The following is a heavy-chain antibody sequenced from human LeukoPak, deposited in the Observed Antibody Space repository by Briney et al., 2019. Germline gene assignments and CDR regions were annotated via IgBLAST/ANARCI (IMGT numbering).Heavy chain of an antibody. CDR2: IRSKATSYAT. V-gene: IGHV3-73*01. Sequence: GGSLRLSCAASGFTFSGSAMHWVSQASGKGLEWVGRIRSKATSYATAYAASVKGRFTISRDDSKNTAYLQMNSLKTEDTAVYYCTSGNLWFGELPPRYWGQGTLVTVSS. J-gene: IGHJ4*02. CDR3: TSGNLWFGELPPRY. D-gene: IGHD3-10*01. CDR1: GFTFSGSA.